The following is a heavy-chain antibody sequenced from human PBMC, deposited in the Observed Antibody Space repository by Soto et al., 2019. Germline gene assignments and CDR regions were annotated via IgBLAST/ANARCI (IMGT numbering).Heavy chain of an antibody. J-gene: IGHJ4*02. D-gene: IGHD1-26*01. CDR1: GFTFSSYA. CDR3: AKVPVGATGRFDY. V-gene: IGHV3-23*01. Sequence: GGSLRLSCAGSGFTFSSYAMSWVRQAPGKGLAWVSAISGSGGSTYYADSVKGRFTISRDNSKNTLYLQMNSLRAEDTALYYCAKVPVGATGRFDYWGQGTLVTVSS. CDR2: ISGSGGST.